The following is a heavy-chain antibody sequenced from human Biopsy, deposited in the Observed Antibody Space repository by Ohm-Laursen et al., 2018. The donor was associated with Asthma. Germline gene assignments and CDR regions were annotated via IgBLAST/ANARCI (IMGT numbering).Heavy chain of an antibody. CDR2: IYYSGRT. CDR1: GDAMSTSGSY. Sequence: PGTLSLTCLVSGDAMSTSGSYWGWIRQSPGKGLEWIGSIYYSGRTYYNPSLESRVTISADTSKNHFSLKVTSVTAADTAVYYCVRAVSSSSYWYFDLWGRGDLVTVSS. CDR3: VRAVSSSSYWYFDL. J-gene: IGHJ2*01. D-gene: IGHD6-6*01. V-gene: IGHV4-39*02.